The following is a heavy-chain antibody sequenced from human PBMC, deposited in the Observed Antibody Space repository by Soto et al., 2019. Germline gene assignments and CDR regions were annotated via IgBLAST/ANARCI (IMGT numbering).Heavy chain of an antibody. CDR3: AKHDFWSGYCFDY. J-gene: IGHJ4*02. D-gene: IGHD3-3*01. V-gene: IGHV3-23*04. CDR2: ISGSGGST. Sequence: VQLVESGGGVVQPGRSLRLSCAASGFIFSNFGMHWVRQAPGKGLEWVSAISGSGGSTYYADSVKGRFTISRDNSKNTLYLQMNSLRAEDTAVYYCAKHDFWSGYCFDYWGQGTLVTVSS. CDR1: GFIFSNFG.